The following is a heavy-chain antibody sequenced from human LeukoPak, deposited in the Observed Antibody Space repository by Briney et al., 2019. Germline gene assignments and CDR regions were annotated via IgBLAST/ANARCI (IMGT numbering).Heavy chain of an antibody. CDR3: ARARSLYYFDY. CDR2: IYYSGST. D-gene: IGHD6-6*01. J-gene: IGHJ4*02. V-gene: IGHV4-59*01. Sequence: PSETLSLTCAVYGGSFSGYYWSWIRQPPGKGLEWIGYIYYSGSTNYNPSLKSRVTISVDTSKNQFSLKLSSVTAADTAVYYCARARSLYYFDYWGQGTLVTVSS. CDR1: GGSFSGYY.